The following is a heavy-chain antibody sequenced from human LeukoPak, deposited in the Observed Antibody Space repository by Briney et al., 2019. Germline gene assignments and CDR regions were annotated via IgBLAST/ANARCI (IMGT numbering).Heavy chain of an antibody. CDR1: GFTFSSYS. V-gene: IGHV3-21*01. J-gene: IGHJ4*02. Sequence: GGSLRLSCAASGFTFSSYSMNWVRQAPGKGLEWVSSISSSSSYIYYADSVKGRFTISRDNAKNSLYLQMNSLRAEDTAVYYCARDQEGLEGYFDYWGQGTLVTVSS. CDR2: ISSSSSYI. CDR3: ARDQEGLEGYFDY. D-gene: IGHD6-6*01.